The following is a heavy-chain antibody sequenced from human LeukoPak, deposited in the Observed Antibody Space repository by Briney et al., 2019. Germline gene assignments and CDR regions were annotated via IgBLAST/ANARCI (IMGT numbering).Heavy chain of an antibody. CDR2: IYYSGNT. J-gene: IGHJ6*03. CDR3: ASVLWLMDYYYYMDV. CDR1: GGSFNSYSYY. D-gene: IGHD5-18*01. V-gene: IGHV4-39*07. Sequence: SETLSLTCTVSGGSFNSYSYYWGWVRQPPGKGLEWIGSIYYSGNTYYNPSLKSRVTISVDMSKNQFSLKLSSVTAADTAVYYCASVLWLMDYYYYMDVWGKGTTVTVSS.